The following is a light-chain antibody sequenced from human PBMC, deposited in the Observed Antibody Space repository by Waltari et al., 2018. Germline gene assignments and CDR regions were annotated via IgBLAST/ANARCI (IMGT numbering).Light chain of an antibody. Sequence: EIVLTQSPATLSLSPGERATLSCRASQSTTNYLAWYQQKRGQAPRLLISDASNRATGIPARFSGSGSGTDFTLTISGLEPEDFAVYYCQQRSNWPLLTFGGGTK. J-gene: IGKJ4*01. CDR2: DAS. CDR3: QQRSNWPLLT. CDR1: QSTTNY. V-gene: IGKV3-11*01.